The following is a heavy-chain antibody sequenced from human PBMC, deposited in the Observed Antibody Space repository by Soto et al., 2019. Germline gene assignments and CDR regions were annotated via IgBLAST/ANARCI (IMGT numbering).Heavy chain of an antibody. Sequence: PGESLKISCEGSGYRFSDYWIFWVRQTPGKGLEWMGRIDPSDSYITYSPSFQGHVIISADKSINSAFLTWTSLKASDSAIYYCANLEFTFGSIDVFDIWGQGTMVTVSS. J-gene: IGHJ3*02. CDR2: IDPSDSYI. D-gene: IGHD3-3*01. V-gene: IGHV5-10-1*01. CDR3: ANLEFTFGSIDVFDI. CDR1: GYRFSDYW.